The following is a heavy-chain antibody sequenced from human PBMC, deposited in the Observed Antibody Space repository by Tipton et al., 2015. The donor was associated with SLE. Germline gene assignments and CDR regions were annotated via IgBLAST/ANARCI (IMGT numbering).Heavy chain of an antibody. CDR1: GGSFSGYY. Sequence: TLSLTCAVYGGSFSGYYWSWIRQPPGKGLEWIGEINHSGSTNYNPSLKSRVTISVDTSKNQFSLKLSSVTAADTAVYYCARDPVAAGRGLADYWGQGTLVTVSS. D-gene: IGHD6-13*01. CDR2: INHSGST. J-gene: IGHJ4*02. V-gene: IGHV4-34*01. CDR3: ARDPVAAGRGLADY.